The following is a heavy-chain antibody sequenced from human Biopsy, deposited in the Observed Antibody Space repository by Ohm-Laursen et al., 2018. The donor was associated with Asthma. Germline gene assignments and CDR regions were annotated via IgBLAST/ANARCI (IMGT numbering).Heavy chain of an antibody. CDR1: GFSFNSYG. Sequence: SLRLSCTASGFSFNSYGMHWVRQAPGKGLEWVAVLSFDGRQTYYADSVKGRFTISRDNSKNTLYLQMNSLRAEDTAVYYCAKERYYDFWSGYPIWGQGTMVTVSS. CDR2: LSFDGRQT. D-gene: IGHD3-3*01. CDR3: AKERYYDFWSGYPI. V-gene: IGHV3-30*18. J-gene: IGHJ3*02.